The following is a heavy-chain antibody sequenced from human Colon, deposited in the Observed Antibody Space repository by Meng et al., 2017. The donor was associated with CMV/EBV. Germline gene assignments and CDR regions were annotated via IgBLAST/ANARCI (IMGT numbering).Heavy chain of an antibody. D-gene: IGHD4-17*01. CDR2: ISFDGRST. V-gene: IGHV3-30*04. Sequence: GKSLKISCAASGFTFSNSALHWVRQAPGKGLEWVALISFDGRSTYYADSVKGRFTVSRDNSKNRLFLQMNSLRLEDTAVYYCARVGDYPGGYFDYWGQGTLVTVSS. J-gene: IGHJ4*02. CDR1: GFTFSNSA. CDR3: ARVGDYPGGYFDY.